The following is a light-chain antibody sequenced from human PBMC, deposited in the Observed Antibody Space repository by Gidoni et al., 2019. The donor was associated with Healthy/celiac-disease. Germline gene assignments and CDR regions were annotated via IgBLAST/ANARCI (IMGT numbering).Light chain of an antibody. CDR2: AAS. Sequence: DMQMYQCPTPLSASVGDRVTITCRASQSISSYLNWYQQKPGNAPKLLIYAASSLQSGIPSRFSGSGSGTDFTLTISSLQPEDFATYYCQQYYNTRALTFGEGTKLEIK. CDR1: QSISSY. J-gene: IGKJ4*01. CDR3: QQYYNTRALT. V-gene: IGKV1-39*01.